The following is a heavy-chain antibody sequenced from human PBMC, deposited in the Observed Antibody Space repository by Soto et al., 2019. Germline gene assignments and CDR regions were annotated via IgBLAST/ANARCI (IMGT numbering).Heavy chain of an antibody. D-gene: IGHD4-4*01. CDR1: GYTFTSYY. J-gene: IGHJ6*02. CDR2: INPSGGST. V-gene: IGHV1-46*01. Sequence: ASVKVSCKGSGYTFTSYYMHWVRQAPGQGLEWMGIINPSGGSTSYAQKFQGRVTMTRDTSTSTVYMELSSLRSEDTAVYYCARDLSVSNRHYYYYYGMDVWGQGTTVTVSS. CDR3: ARDLSVSNRHYYYYYGMDV.